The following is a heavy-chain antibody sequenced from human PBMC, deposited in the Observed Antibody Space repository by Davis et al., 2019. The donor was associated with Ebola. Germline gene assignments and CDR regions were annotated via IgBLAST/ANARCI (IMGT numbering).Heavy chain of an antibody. Sequence: GESLKISCRGSGYSFTSYWIGWVRQMPGKGLEWMGSIYTGESDTSYSPSFQGQVTISADKSISTAYLQWSSLKASDTAMYYCASPRLSSSSLGGMDVWGQGTTVTVSS. CDR1: GYSFTSYW. V-gene: IGHV5-51*01. J-gene: IGHJ6*02. CDR2: IYTGESDT. D-gene: IGHD6-6*01. CDR3: ASPRLSSSSLGGMDV.